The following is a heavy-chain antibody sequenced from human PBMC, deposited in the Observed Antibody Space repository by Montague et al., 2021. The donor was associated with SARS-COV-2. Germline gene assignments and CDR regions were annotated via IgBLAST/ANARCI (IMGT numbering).Heavy chain of an antibody. V-gene: IGHV4-59*01. CDR1: SGSISSYY. Sequence: SETLSLTCTVSSGSISSYYWSWIRQPPGKGLEWIGYIYYSGSTNYNPSLKSRVTISVDTSKNQFSLKLSSVTAADTAVYYCAREVRYYYDSSGPGAFDIWGQGTMVTVSS. D-gene: IGHD3-22*01. CDR3: AREVRYYYDSSGPGAFDI. CDR2: IYYSGST. J-gene: IGHJ3*02.